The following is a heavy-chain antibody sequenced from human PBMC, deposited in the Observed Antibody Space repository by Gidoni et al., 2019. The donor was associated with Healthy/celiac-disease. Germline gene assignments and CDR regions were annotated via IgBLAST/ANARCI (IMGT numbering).Heavy chain of an antibody. Sequence: QVQLVESGGRVVQPGRSLRLSCAASGLPFRSYGIHWVRQAPGKGSEWVSVRWSDGSNTYSPDSVKGRFTISRDNSKNTLYLQMNSLRAEDTAVYYCARDGPMDSSGYPDYWGQGTLVTVSS. CDR3: ARDGPMDSSGYPDY. CDR1: GLPFRSYG. CDR2: RWSDGSNT. D-gene: IGHD3-22*01. J-gene: IGHJ4*02. V-gene: IGHV3-33*01.